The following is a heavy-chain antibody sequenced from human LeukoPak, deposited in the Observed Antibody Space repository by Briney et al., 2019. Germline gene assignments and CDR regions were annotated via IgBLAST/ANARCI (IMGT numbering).Heavy chain of an antibody. V-gene: IGHV3-7*01. D-gene: IGHD3-10*01. Sequence: GGSLRLSCAASGFTFSSYWMSWVRQAPGKGLEWVANIKQDGSEKYYVDSVKGRFTISRDNAKNSLYLQMNSLRAEDTAVYYCARVGSFAIWFGELPPLSYFDYWGQGTLVTVSS. J-gene: IGHJ4*02. CDR1: GFTFSSYW. CDR3: ARVGSFAIWFGELPPLSYFDY. CDR2: IKQDGSEK.